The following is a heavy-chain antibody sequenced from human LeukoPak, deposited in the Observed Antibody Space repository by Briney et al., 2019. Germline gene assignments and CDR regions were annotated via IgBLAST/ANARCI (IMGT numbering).Heavy chain of an antibody. Sequence: GGSLRLSCAASGFTFSSYAMSWVRQAPGKGLEWVSAISGGGGITYYADSVKGRFTISRDNSKNTVFLQMNSLSAEDTAVYYCAKDHCSSTSCYFDYWGQGTLVTVSS. CDR1: GFTFSSYA. D-gene: IGHD2-2*01. J-gene: IGHJ4*02. V-gene: IGHV3-23*01. CDR2: ISGGGGIT. CDR3: AKDHCSSTSCYFDY.